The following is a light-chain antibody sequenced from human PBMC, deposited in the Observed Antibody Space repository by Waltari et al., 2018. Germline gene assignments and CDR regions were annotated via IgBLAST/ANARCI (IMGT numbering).Light chain of an antibody. Sequence: QTVATQEPSLSVSPGGTVTLTSGFTSGSVSTPFSPSWYKQTPGQAPRILIYTTNTRSSGVSDRFSGSILANKAALTITGAQAEDESHYYCALYMGGGFYVFGTGTKVTVL. J-gene: IGLJ1*01. CDR1: SGSVSTPFS. CDR3: ALYMGGGFYV. CDR2: TTN. V-gene: IGLV8-61*01.